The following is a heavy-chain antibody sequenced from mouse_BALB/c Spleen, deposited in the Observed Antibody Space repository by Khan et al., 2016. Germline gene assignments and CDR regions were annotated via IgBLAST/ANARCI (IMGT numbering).Heavy chain of an antibody. CDR1: GYSFTAYY. J-gene: IGHJ2*01. D-gene: IGHD1-1*01. CDR2: MKSNNGAT. V-gene: IGHV1-20*02. Sequence: VQLQQSDPDLVKPGASVKISCKASGYSFTAYYMYWVKQSHGKSLEWMGRMKSNNGATTFNQKVKGKALLTVDKSSTTAYMELRSLASEDSAVYYCARDYYVNWGQGTTLTVSS. CDR3: ARDYYVN.